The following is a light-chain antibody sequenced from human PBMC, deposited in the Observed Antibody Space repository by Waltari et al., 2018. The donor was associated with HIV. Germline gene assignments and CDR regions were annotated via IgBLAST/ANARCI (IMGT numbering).Light chain of an antibody. J-gene: IGKJ4*01. Sequence: ETVLTQSPATLSVSPGERATLSCKASQSISSYSAWYQQKLGQAPRLLIYDASTRAPGIPARFSGSGSGTDFTLTISSLEPEDVAVYYCQQRTNWPLTFGGGTKVEIK. CDR3: QQRTNWPLT. V-gene: IGKV3-11*01. CDR1: QSISSY. CDR2: DAS.